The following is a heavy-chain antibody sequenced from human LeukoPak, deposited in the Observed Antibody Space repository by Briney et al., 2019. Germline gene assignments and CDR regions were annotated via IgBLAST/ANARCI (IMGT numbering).Heavy chain of an antibody. D-gene: IGHD6-13*01. V-gene: IGHV1-2*02. J-gene: IGHJ4*02. CDR2: INPNSGDT. CDR1: GYTFTAYY. Sequence: GASVKVSCKAFGYTFTAYYMHLVRQAPGQGLEWMGWINPNSGDTKYAQKFQDRVTMTRDTSISTAYMEVTRLRSDDTAVYYCARLAQYSSSWYFGYWGQGTLVTVSS. CDR3: ARLAQYSSSWYFGY.